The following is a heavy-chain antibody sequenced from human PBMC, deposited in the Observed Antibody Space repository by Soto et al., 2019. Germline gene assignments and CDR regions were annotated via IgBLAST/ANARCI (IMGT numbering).Heavy chain of an antibody. V-gene: IGHV3-73*02. Sequence: EVQLVESGGGLVQPGESLKLSLAPSGFPSRASAMNWARQASGKGLNGVARIRTKANNYATAYAASVQGRFTISRDDSKSTAYLQMNSLKTEDTAVYYCTGSLLAYCSGGKCHTDYYYYGMDVWGQGTAVTVSS. CDR2: IRTKANNYAT. J-gene: IGHJ6*02. CDR1: GFPSRASA. CDR3: TGSLLAYCSGGKCHTDYYYYGMDV. D-gene: IGHD2-15*01.